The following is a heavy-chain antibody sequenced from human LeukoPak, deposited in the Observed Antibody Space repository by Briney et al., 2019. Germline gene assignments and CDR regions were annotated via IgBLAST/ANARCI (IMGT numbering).Heavy chain of an antibody. CDR3: AKGSSSGWLDAFDI. V-gene: IGHV3-23*01. J-gene: IGHJ3*02. D-gene: IGHD6-19*01. CDR2: ISSSGGST. CDR1: GFTFSSYA. Sequence: GGSLRLSCAASGFTFSSYAMSWVRQAPGKGLQWVSAISSSGGSTYYADSVKGRFTISRGNSKNTLYLQMNSLRAEDTAVYYCAKGSSSGWLDAFDIWGQGTMVTVSS.